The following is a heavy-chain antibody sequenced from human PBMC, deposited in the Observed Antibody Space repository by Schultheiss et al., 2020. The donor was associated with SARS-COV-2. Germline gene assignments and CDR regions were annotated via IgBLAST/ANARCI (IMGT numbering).Heavy chain of an antibody. CDR1: GFTFTTYG. CDR3: ARDNTYYGPMDV. Sequence: GGSLRLSCAASGFTFTTYGMHWVRQAPGKGLEWVAVIWYDGTKKYYADSVKGRFIISRDNSKNTLYLQMNSLRAEDTAVYYCARDNTYYGPMDVWGQGTTVTVSS. J-gene: IGHJ6*02. D-gene: IGHD3-10*01. CDR2: IWYDGTKK. V-gene: IGHV3-33*01.